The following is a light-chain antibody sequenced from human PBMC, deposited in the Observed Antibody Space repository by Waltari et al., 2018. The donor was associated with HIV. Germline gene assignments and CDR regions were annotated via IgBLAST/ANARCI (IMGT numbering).Light chain of an antibody. CDR2: WAS. Sequence: LVVSLGERATINCKSSRNVLYSSNNKNYLAWYQHKPGQPPKLLIYWASTRESGVPDRFTGSGSGTNFTLTISSLQAEDVAVYFCHQYFSPPPTFGQGTKVEIK. V-gene: IGKV4-1*01. J-gene: IGKJ1*01. CDR1: RNVLYSSNNKNY. CDR3: HQYFSPPPT.